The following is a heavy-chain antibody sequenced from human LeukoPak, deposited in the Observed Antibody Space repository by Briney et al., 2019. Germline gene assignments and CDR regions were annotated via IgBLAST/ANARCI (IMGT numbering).Heavy chain of an antibody. Sequence: GGSLRLSCAASGFTFSSYGMRWVRQAPGKGLEWVAVISYDGSNKYYADSVKGRFTISRDNSKNTLYLQMNSLRAEDTAVYYCAKDSGYSSGWYFGYWGQGTLVTVSS. J-gene: IGHJ4*02. CDR2: ISYDGSNK. CDR3: AKDSGYSSGWYFGY. V-gene: IGHV3-30*18. CDR1: GFTFSSYG. D-gene: IGHD6-19*01.